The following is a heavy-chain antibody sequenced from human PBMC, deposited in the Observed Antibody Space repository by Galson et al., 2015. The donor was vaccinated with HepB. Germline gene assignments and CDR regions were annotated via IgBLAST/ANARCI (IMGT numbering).Heavy chain of an antibody. CDR3: ARSIAAAGTHYYYGMDV. CDR1: GGTFSSYT. D-gene: IGHD6-13*01. V-gene: IGHV1-69*02. CDR2: IIPILGIA. Sequence: SVKVSCKASGGTFSSYTISWVRQAPGQGLEWMGRIIPILGIANYAQKFQGRVTITADKSTSTAYMELSSLRSEDTAVYYCARSIAAAGTHYYYGMDVWGQGTTVTVSS. J-gene: IGHJ6*02.